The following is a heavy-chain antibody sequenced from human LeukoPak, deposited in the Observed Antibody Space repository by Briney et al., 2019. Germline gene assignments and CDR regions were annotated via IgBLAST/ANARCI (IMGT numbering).Heavy chain of an antibody. V-gene: IGHV3-7*01. CDR2: IKKDGSEK. D-gene: IGHD6-19*01. CDR3: AYSSGPPYFDY. Sequence: PGGSLRLSCAASGFTFSSYWMRWVRQAPGEGGERGANIKKDGSEKYYVDSVKGGLNIYRDKEKNKQYLQMNSLRAEDTAVYYCAYSSGPPYFDYWGQGTLVTVSS. CDR1: GFTFSSYW. J-gene: IGHJ4*02.